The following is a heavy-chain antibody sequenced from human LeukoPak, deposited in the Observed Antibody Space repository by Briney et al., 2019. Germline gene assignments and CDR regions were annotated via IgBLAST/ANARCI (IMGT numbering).Heavy chain of an antibody. CDR3: ARFYNPYFDF. D-gene: IGHD1-1*01. J-gene: IGHJ4*02. CDR2: IAYNGDT. Sequence: SETLSLTCTVSGGSTSSHHYWSWIRQPPGRGLEWIGYIAYNGDTNYNSSLKSRLTMSVDTSNDQVSLSLSSVTAADTAVYYCARFYNPYFDFWGQGTLVTVSS. CDR1: GGSTSSHHY. V-gene: IGHV4-59*11.